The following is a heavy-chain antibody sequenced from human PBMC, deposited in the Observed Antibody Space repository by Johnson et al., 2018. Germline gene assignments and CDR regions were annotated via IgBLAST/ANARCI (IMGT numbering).Heavy chain of an antibody. V-gene: IGHV3-23*04. D-gene: IGHD2-21*01. CDR2: ISGSGGGT. Sequence: VQLVESGGGLVQXGGSLRLSCAASGFTFSSYAMSWVRQAPGKGLEWVPAISGSGGGTYYADSVKGRFTISRDNSKNTLNLQMNSLRAEDTAVYYCARDILMGTAPINYYYYGMDVWGQGTTVTVSS. CDR3: ARDILMGTAPINYYYYGMDV. J-gene: IGHJ6*02. CDR1: GFTFSSYA.